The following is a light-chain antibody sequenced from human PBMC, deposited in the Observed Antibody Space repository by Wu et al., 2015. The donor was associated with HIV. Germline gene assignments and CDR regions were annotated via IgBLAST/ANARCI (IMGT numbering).Light chain of an antibody. V-gene: IGKV3-11*01. CDR2: DAS. CDR1: QSVGSY. J-gene: IGKJ5*01. Sequence: EIVLTQSPATLSLSPGERATLSCRASQSVGSYLAWYQQKPGQALRLLIYDASSRATGVPARFSGSGSFTDFTLTISSLEPEDSAVYYCQHHSSWPLTLGHGTRLEIK. CDR3: QHHSSWPLT.